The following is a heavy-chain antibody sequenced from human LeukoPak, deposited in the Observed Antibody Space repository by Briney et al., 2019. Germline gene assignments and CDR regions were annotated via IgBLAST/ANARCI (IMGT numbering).Heavy chain of an antibody. D-gene: IGHD3-10*01. CDR3: ARSLMVRGVIMRYYYYGMDV. Sequence: GGSLRLSCAASGCTFSSYAISWVRQAPGQGLEWMGGIIPIFGTANYAQKFQGRVTITADESTSTAYMELSSLRSEDTAVYYCARSLMVRGVIMRYYYYGMDVWGQGTTVTVSS. J-gene: IGHJ6*02. CDR2: IIPIFGTA. V-gene: IGHV1-69*01. CDR1: GCTFSSYA.